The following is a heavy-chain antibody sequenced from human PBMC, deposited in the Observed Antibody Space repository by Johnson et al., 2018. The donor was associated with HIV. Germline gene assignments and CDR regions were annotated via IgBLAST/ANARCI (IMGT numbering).Heavy chain of an antibody. V-gene: IGHV3-23*04. D-gene: IGHD2-8*02. Sequence: MQLVESWGGLVQPGGSLRLSCAASGFTFSSYAMIWIRQAQGKGLEWVSGISGSGGSTDYADSVKGRFTISIDNSKNTLYLQMNSLRADDTAVYYCAKLHCAGGVCNFDILYDAFDTWGHGTMVTVSS. CDR2: ISGSGGST. J-gene: IGHJ3*02. CDR3: AKLHCAGGVCNFDILYDAFDT. CDR1: GFTFSSYA.